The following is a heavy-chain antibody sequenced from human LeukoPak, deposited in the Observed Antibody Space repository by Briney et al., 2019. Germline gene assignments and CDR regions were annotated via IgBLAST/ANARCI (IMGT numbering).Heavy chain of an antibody. D-gene: IGHD6-19*01. CDR3: ARDLGNSGWHTFDY. CDR1: GDSVSSNNGA. J-gene: IGHJ4*02. V-gene: IGHV6-1*01. CDR2: TYYRSKWYN. Sequence: SQTLSLTCAISGDSVSSNNGAWNWIRQSPSRGLEWLGRTYYRSKWYNDYAVSMKGRITINPDTSKNQFSLQLNSVTPEDAAVYYCARDLGNSGWHTFDYWGQGTLVTVSS.